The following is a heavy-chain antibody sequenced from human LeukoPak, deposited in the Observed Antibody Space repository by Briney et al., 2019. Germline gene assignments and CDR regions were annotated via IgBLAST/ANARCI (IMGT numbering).Heavy chain of an antibody. CDR1: GFTFRSYW. J-gene: IGHJ5*02. CDR2: INHSGST. V-gene: IGHV4-34*01. CDR3: ARRRYSSGYFVHP. D-gene: IGHD3-22*01. Sequence: PGGSLRLSCAASGFTFRSYWMSWIRQPPGKGLEWIGEINHSGSTNYNPSLKSRVTISVDTSKNQFSLKLSSVTAADTAVYYCARRRYSSGYFVHPWGQGTLVTVSS.